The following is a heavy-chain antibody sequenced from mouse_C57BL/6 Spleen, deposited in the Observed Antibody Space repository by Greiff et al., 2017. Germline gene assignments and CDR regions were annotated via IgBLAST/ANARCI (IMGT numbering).Heavy chain of an antibody. CDR2: ISLKSDNYAT. Sequence: EVQLQESGGGLVQPGGSMKLSCVASGFTFSNYWMNWVRQSPEKGLEWVAQISLKSDNYATHSAESVKGRFTISRDDSKSSVYLQMNNLRAEDTGIYYCSSTVVAPYYFDYWGQGTTLTVSS. J-gene: IGHJ2*01. CDR3: SSTVVAPYYFDY. V-gene: IGHV6-3*01. CDR1: GFTFSNYW. D-gene: IGHD1-1*01.